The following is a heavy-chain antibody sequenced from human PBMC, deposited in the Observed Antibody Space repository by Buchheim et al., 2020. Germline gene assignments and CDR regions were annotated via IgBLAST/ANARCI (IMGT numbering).Heavy chain of an antibody. CDR1: GGSYVGYF. J-gene: IGHJ6*02. Sequence: QVQLKQWGAGMLKPSETLSLTCAIYGGSYVGYFWTWIRQSPGKGLEWIGEIKHGGSTNYNPSLKSRVTISLDTSNYQFSLRVNSVTAADTAVYYCARGRLHMDVWGRGTT. CDR3: ARGRLHMDV. V-gene: IGHV4-34*02. CDR2: IKHGGST.